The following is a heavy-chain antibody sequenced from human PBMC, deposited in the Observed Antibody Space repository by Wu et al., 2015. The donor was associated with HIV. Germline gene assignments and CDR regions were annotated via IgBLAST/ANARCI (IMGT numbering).Heavy chain of an antibody. J-gene: IGHJ6*02. Sequence: QVQLVQSGTEVMKPGSSVKVSCKASGGTFSSYAISWVRQAPGQGLEWMGGINPLFGTTKHAERFQDRVTFTTDESKSTAYMELSSLRSEDTAVYYCARNTDSVATSLYSLGVWGQGTTVTVSS. D-gene: IGHD5-12*01. CDR1: GGTFSSYA. CDR2: INPLFGTT. V-gene: IGHV1-69*05. CDR3: ARNTDSVATSLYSLGV.